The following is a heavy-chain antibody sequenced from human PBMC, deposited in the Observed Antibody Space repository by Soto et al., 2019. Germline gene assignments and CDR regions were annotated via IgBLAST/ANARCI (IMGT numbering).Heavy chain of an antibody. CDR1: GYTFTGYD. J-gene: IGHJ4*02. Sequence: QAQLVQSGAEVTKPGASVKVSCKASGYTFTGYDINWVRQATGQGLEWMGWMNPNSGNTGYAQNSQGRVTMTRDNSITTAYMDLTSLRDDDSAVYYCAGEKVGTTGIHFWGQGTLVTVSS. D-gene: IGHD1-26*01. CDR2: MNPNSGNT. CDR3: AGEKVGTTGIHF. V-gene: IGHV1-8*01.